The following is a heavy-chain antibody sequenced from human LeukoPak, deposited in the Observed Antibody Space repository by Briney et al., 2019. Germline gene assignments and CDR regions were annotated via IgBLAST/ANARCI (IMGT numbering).Heavy chain of an antibody. Sequence: SVKVSCKASGGTFSSYAISWVRQAPGQGLEWMGGIIPIFGTANYAQKFQGRVTITADKSTSTAYMELSSLRSDDTAVYYCARGYSGYASGLLDYWGQGTLVTVSS. CDR1: GGTFSSYA. J-gene: IGHJ4*02. D-gene: IGHD5-12*01. CDR3: ARGYSGYASGLLDY. V-gene: IGHV1-69*06. CDR2: IIPIFGTA.